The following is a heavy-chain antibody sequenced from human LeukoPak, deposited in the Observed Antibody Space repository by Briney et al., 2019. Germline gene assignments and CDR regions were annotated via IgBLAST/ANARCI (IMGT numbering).Heavy chain of an antibody. Sequence: SQTLSLTCAISGDSLSSRSAAVNGIRQSPWRGLEWLGSTYYRSKWYNDYALSVIGLISVDPDTPKNQFSLQLNSVTPEDTAVYYCAIGGSYTFDYWGQGTLVTVSS. J-gene: IGHJ4*02. CDR2: TYYRSKWYN. CDR1: GDSLSSRSAA. V-gene: IGHV6-1*01. CDR3: AIGGSYTFDY. D-gene: IGHD1-26*01.